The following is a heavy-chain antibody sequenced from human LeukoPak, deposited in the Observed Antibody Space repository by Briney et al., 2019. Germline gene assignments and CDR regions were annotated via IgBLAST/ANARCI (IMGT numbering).Heavy chain of an antibody. J-gene: IGHJ6*03. D-gene: IGHD6-19*01. CDR2: TRNKANSYLI. V-gene: IGHV3-72*01. CDR1: GFTFSDHH. CDR3: ARGISSGWSNYYHSYYMDV. Sequence: GGSLRLSCAASGFTFSDHHMDWGRPAPGKGLEWVGRTRNKANSYLIKHPATVKGEFTISRDDSKNSLYLQMNSLKTQDTAVYYCARGISSGWSNYYHSYYMDVWGKGTTVTAS.